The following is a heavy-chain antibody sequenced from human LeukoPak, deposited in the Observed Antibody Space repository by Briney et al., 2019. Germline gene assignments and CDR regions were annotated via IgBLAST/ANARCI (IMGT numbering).Heavy chain of an antibody. CDR1: GFTFSSYA. CDR2: ISYDGSNK. D-gene: IGHD4-23*01. CDR3: AKDYGYGGNSEGWL. V-gene: IGHV3-30-3*01. Sequence: GGSLRLSCAASGFTFSSYAMHWVRQAPGKGLEWVAVISYDGSNKYYADSVKGRFTISRDNSKNTLYLQMNSLRAEDTAVYYCAKDYGYGGNSEGWLWGQGTLVTVSS. J-gene: IGHJ4*02.